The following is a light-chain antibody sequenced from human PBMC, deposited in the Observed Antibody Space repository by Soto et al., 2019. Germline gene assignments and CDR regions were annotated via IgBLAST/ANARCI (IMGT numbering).Light chain of an antibody. V-gene: IGKV3-20*01. CDR2: GAS. CDR3: QQFGGSLTWT. J-gene: IGKJ1*01. CDR1: QSVISSY. Sequence: PQSPATLSESPGARATLSCRARQSVISSYLAWYPKKPGQAHRLIIYGASSRATGIPDRFSGSGSGTDFTLTIRRLEPEDWAMYDGQQFGGSLTWTCGKGTKVDIK.